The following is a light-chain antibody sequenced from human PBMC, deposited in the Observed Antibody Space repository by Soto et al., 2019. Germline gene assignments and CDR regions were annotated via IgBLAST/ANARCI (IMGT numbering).Light chain of an antibody. CDR1: QGISSY. Sequence: AIRMTQSPSSFSASTGDRVTITCRASQGISSYLAWYQQKPGKAPNLLIFGASTLQSGVPSRFSGSGSGTEFTLTISSLQPEDFATYYCQQLNSHPRTFGQGTKLEIK. V-gene: IGKV1-8*01. CDR2: GAS. J-gene: IGKJ2*01. CDR3: QQLNSHPRT.